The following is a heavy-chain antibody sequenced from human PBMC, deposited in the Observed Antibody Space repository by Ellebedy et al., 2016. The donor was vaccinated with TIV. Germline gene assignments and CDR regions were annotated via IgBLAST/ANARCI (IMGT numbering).Heavy chain of an antibody. V-gene: IGHV3-30*03. CDR1: GFIFGSFG. J-gene: IGHJ2*01. Sequence: GESLKISCAASGFIFGSFGMHWVRQAPGKGLEWLAFISYDGNNKYIADSVKGRLTISRDNSKNALYLQMDSLGAEDTAVYYCARAIYGASYLWGRGTLVTVSS. D-gene: IGHD4-17*01. CDR2: ISYDGNNK. CDR3: ARAIYGASYL.